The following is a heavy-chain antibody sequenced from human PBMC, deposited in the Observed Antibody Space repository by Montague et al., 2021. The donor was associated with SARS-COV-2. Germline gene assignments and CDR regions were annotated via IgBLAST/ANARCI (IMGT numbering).Heavy chain of an antibody. Sequence: SLRLSCAASGFTFSSYAMHWVRQAPGKGLEWVAVISYDGSNKYYADSVKGRFTISRDNSKNTLYLQMNSLRAEDTAVCYCARSLAATLLVYFDYWGQGTLVTVSS. CDR3: ARSLAATLLVYFDY. D-gene: IGHD2-15*01. J-gene: IGHJ4*02. CDR1: GFTFSSYA. V-gene: IGHV3-30*04. CDR2: ISYDGSNK.